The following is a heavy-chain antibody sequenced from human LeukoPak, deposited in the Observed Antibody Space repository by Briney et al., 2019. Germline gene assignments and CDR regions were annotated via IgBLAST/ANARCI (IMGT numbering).Heavy chain of an antibody. D-gene: IGHD6-13*01. CDR2: IYYSGST. J-gene: IGHJ4*02. Sequence: PETLSLTCTVSGGSVSSGSYYWSWIRQPPGKGLEWIGYIYYSGSTNYNPSLKSRVTISVDTSKNQFSLKLSSVTAADTAVYYCARGGLRGQQLVNFDYWGQGTLVTVSS. V-gene: IGHV4-61*01. CDR1: GGSVSSGSYY. CDR3: ARGGLRGQQLVNFDY.